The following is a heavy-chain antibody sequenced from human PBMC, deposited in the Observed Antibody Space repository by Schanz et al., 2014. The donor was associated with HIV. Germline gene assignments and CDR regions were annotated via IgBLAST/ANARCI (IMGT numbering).Heavy chain of an antibody. CDR1: GFILSAYG. CDR3: ARDAASHSYGSTMDV. CDR2: ISYDGSIT. D-gene: IGHD5-18*01. Sequence: QVQLVESGGGVVQAGRSLRLSCTTSGFILSAYGMHWVRQTPGKGLEWVTFISYDGSITKYEASVNGRFTISRDIPKGMVYLQMNNLRVEDTAVYYCARDAASHSYGSTMDVWGQGTTVTVSS. V-gene: IGHV3-33*01. J-gene: IGHJ6*02.